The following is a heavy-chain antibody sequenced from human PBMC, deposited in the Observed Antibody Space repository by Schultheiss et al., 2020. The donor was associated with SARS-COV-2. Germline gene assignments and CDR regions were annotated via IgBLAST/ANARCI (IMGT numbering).Heavy chain of an antibody. V-gene: IGHV3-30*01. CDR1: GFTFSSYA. J-gene: IGHJ3*02. CDR3: ARPSAITMIVVALRFGAFDI. D-gene: IGHD3-22*01. CDR2: ISYDGSNK. Sequence: GGSLRLSCAASGFTFSSYAMHWVRQAPGKGLEWVAVISYDGSNKYYADSVKGRFTISRDNSKNTLYLQMNSLRAEDTAVYYCARPSAITMIVVALRFGAFDIWGQGTMVTVSS.